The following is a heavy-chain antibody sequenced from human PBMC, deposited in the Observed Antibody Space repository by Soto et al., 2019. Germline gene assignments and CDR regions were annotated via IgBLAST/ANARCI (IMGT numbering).Heavy chain of an antibody. CDR1: GGSVSSGGNY. CDR2: AHDTGTT. Sequence: QLQLQESGPGLVKPSETLSLTCAVSGGSVSSGGNYWGWIRQSPGTGLAWIGSAHDTGTTHYNPSLTSRVTISVDTSTNQFSLNVNPVTAADTAVYYCARGLSSPSAAGVWGQGTLVTVSS. V-gene: IGHV4-39*01. CDR3: ARGLSSPSAAGV. J-gene: IGHJ4*02. D-gene: IGHD6-6*01.